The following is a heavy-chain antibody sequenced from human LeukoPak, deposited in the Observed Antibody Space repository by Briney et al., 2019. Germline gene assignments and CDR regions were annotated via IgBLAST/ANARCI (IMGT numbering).Heavy chain of an antibody. CDR1: GGSFSGYY. Sequence: PSETLSLTCAVYGGSFSGYYWSWIRQPPGKGLEWIGEINHSGSTNYNPSLKSRVTISVDTSKNQFSLKLSSVTAADTAVYYCANIQRQKTRQRQAFDIWGQGTMVTVSS. CDR2: INHSGST. V-gene: IGHV4-34*01. CDR3: ANIQRQKTRQRQAFDI. D-gene: IGHD1-1*01. J-gene: IGHJ3*02.